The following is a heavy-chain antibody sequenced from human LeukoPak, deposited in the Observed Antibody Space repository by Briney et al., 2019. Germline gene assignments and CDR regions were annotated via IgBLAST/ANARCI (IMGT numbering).Heavy chain of an antibody. CDR3: ARDSALAQAVMFDY. Sequence: SETLSLTCSVSRYSTTSGYYTTWIRPPPGKGLEWIGSIDHSGSTYYNPSLKSRVTISVVTSKNQFSLKLRSATAADTAVYYCARDSALAQAVMFDYWGQGTLVTVSS. CDR2: IDHSGST. D-gene: IGHD6-19*01. V-gene: IGHV4-38-2*02. J-gene: IGHJ4*02. CDR1: RYSTTSGYY.